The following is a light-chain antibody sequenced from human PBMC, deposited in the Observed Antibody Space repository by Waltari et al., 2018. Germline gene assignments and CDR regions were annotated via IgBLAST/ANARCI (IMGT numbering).Light chain of an antibody. CDR2: DVT. J-gene: IGLJ3*02. Sequence: QYALTQPASVSGSPGQSITIPCTGSSSDVGRYNFVSWYQQHQGKAPKLMIYDVTDRPSGVSNRFSGSKSGNTASLTISGLQPEDEADYYCSSHTTSSTLVFGGGTRVTVL. V-gene: IGLV2-14*03. CDR1: SSDVGRYNF. CDR3: SSHTTSSTLV.